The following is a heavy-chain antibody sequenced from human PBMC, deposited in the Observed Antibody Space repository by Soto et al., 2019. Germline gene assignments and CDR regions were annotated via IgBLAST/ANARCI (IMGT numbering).Heavy chain of an antibody. CDR2: INAGNGNT. Sequence: QVQLVQSGAEVKKPGASVKVSCRASGYTFTSYAMHWVRQAHGQRLEWMGWINAGNGNTKYSQKFQGRVTITRDTSASTAYMERSSLRSEDTAVYYCARGGSLRFGELSIDYWGQGTLVTVSS. J-gene: IGHJ4*02. V-gene: IGHV1-3*01. CDR3: ARGGSLRFGELSIDY. CDR1: GYTFTSYA. D-gene: IGHD3-10*01.